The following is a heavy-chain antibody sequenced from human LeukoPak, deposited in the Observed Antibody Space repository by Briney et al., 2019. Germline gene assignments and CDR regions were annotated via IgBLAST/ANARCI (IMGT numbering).Heavy chain of an antibody. CDR3: ARVEALANYYLMDV. J-gene: IGHJ6*02. CDR1: GASISSYY. Sequence: SETLSLTCTVSGASISSYYWSWIRQPAGKGLEWIGRIHTSGSTNYNPSLRSRVTLSVDTSKNQFSLKLSSVTAADTAVYYCARVEALANYYLMDVWGQGTTVTVSS. CDR2: IHTSGST. V-gene: IGHV4-4*07.